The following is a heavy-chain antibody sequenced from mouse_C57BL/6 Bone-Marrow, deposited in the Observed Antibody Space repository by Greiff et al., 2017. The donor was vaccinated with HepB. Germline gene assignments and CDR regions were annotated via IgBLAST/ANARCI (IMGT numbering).Heavy chain of an antibody. CDR3: ARDDGYYWYFDV. CDR1: GFTFSSYA. Sequence: EVMLVESGGGLVKPGGSLKLSCAASGFTFSSYAMSWVRQTPEKRLEWVATISDGGSYTDYPDNVKGRFTISRDNAKNNLYLQMSHLKSEDTAMYYCARDDGYYWYFDVWGTGTTVTVSS. CDR2: ISDGGSYT. V-gene: IGHV5-4*01. J-gene: IGHJ1*03. D-gene: IGHD2-3*01.